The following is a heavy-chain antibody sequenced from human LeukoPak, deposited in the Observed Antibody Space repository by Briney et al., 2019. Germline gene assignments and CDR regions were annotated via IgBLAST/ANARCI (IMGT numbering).Heavy chain of an antibody. CDR2: INPNSGGT. J-gene: IGHJ5*02. CDR3: ASWAGYCSSTSCHPLNWFDP. D-gene: IGHD2-2*03. V-gene: IGHV1-2*02. Sequence: ASVKVSCKASGYTFTGYYMHWVRQAPGQGLEWMGWINPNSGGTNYAQKFQCRVTMTRDTSISTAYMELSRLRPDDTAVYYCASWAGYCSSTSCHPLNWFDPWGQGTLVTVSS. CDR1: GYTFTGYY.